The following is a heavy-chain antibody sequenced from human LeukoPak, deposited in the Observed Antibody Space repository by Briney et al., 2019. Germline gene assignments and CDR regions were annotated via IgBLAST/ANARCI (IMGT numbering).Heavy chain of an antibody. V-gene: IGHV3-30*18. D-gene: IGHD3-10*01. Sequence: PGGSLRLSCAASGFTFSSYGMHWVRQAPGKGLEWVAVISYDGSNKYYADSVKGRFTISRDNSKNTLYLQMNSLRAEDTAVYYCAKGDPMTPGDYWGQGTLVTVSS. J-gene: IGHJ4*02. CDR1: GFTFSSYG. CDR3: AKGDPMTPGDY. CDR2: ISYDGSNK.